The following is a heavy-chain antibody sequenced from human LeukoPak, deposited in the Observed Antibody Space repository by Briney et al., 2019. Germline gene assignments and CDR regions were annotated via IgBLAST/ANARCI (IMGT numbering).Heavy chain of an antibody. CDR2: IYYSGST. CDR3: ARDRRLVRGPAGMDV. Sequence: SETLSLTCTVSGGSISSGGYYWSWIRQHPGKGLEWIGYIYYSGSTYYNPSLKSRVIISVDTSKNQFSLKLSSVTAADTAVYYCARDRRLVRGPAGMDVWGQGTTVTVSS. D-gene: IGHD3-10*01. V-gene: IGHV4-31*03. CDR1: GGSISSGGYY. J-gene: IGHJ6*02.